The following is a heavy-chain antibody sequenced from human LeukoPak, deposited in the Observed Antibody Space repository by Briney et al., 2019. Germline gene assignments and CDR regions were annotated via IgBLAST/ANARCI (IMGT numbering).Heavy chain of an antibody. CDR1: AGSISSYY. CDR2: IYYSGSTYYSGST. CDR3: AKAMGATLFDG. J-gene: IGHJ4*02. V-gene: IGHV4-59*01. Sequence: PSETLSLTCTVFAGSISSYYWSWIPQPPRKGLEWIGDIYYSGSTYYSGSTNYNPSLKSRVTISVDTSKNQSALKLSSVTAADTAVYYCAKAMGATLFDGWGMGALVTVAS. D-gene: IGHD1-26*01.